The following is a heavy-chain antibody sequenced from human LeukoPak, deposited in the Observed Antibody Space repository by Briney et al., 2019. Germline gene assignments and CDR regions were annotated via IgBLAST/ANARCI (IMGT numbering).Heavy chain of an antibody. Sequence: SVKVSCKASGYTFTSNYIHWVRQAPGQGLEWMGGIIPIFGTANYAQKFQGRVTITADESTSTAYMELSSLRSEDTAVYYCARGGRALITPIDYWGQGTLVTVSS. CDR3: ARGGRALITPIDY. D-gene: IGHD3-16*01. CDR2: IIPIFGTA. J-gene: IGHJ4*02. V-gene: IGHV1-69*13. CDR1: GYTFTSNY.